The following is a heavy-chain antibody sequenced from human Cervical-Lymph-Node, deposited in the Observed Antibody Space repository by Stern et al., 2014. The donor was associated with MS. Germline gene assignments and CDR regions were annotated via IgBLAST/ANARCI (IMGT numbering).Heavy chain of an antibody. Sequence: EVQLVESGAEVKKPGEALKIACKGSGFSFDSYYWIAWVRHLPGKGLEWMGIIYPGDSNIRYSPSFQGQVPISADKSIPPAYLQWSSLKASDTAIYYCARLTGRWSNEGYLDPWGQGTLVTVSS. CDR1: GFSFDSYYW. V-gene: IGHV5-51*03. CDR2: IYPGDSNI. D-gene: IGHD5-12*01. CDR3: ARLTGRWSNEGYLDP. J-gene: IGHJ5*02.